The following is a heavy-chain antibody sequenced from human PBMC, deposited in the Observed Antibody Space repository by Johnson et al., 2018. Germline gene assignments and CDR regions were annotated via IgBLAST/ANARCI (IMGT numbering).Heavy chain of an antibody. J-gene: IGHJ1*01. D-gene: IGHD1-26*01. CDR2: ISYDGSNK. Sequence: QVQLVQSGGGVVQPGRSLRLSCAASGFTFSSYGMHWVRQAPGKGLEWVAVISYDGSNKYYADSVKGRFTISRDNSKNTLYLQMNSLGAEDTAVYYCARDTSGSYLGYFQHWGQGTLVTVSS. V-gene: IGHV3-30*03. CDR3: ARDTSGSYLGYFQH. CDR1: GFTFSSYG.